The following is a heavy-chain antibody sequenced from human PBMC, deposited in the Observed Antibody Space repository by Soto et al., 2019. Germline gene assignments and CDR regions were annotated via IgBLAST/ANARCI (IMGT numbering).Heavy chain of an antibody. CDR3: ARVVRNGSGISGWFDP. CDR1: GGSISSYY. D-gene: IGHD3-10*01. V-gene: IGHV4-59*01. Sequence: SETLSLTCTVSGGSISSYYWSWIRQPPGKGLEWIGYIYYSGSTNYNPSPKSRVTISVDTSKNQFSLKLSSVTAADTAVYYCARVVRNGSGISGWFDPWGQGTLVTVS. J-gene: IGHJ5*02. CDR2: IYYSGST.